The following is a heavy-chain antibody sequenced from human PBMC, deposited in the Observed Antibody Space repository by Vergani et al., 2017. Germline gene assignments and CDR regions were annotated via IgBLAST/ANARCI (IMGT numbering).Heavy chain of an antibody. D-gene: IGHD2/OR15-2a*01. CDR1: GFTFNQYG. J-gene: IGHJ5*01. Sequence: QVQLVESGGGVVQPGRSLRLSCVASGFTFNQYGMHWVRQAPGKGLEWVAVTWYDGNNKQYADSVKGRFTISRDNSKSTMYLQMNSLRDEDTGVYYCARDLRCLSNRFDSWGQGTLVTVSS. CDR2: TWYDGNNK. CDR3: ARDLRCLSNRFDS. V-gene: IGHV3-33*01.